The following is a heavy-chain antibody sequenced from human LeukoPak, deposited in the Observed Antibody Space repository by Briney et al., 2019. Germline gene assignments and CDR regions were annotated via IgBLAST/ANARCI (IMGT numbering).Heavy chain of an antibody. Sequence: GGSLRLSCTDSGSTFSFYTMNWVRQAPGKGLEWVSFISSSSGHIHYADSVKGRFTISRDNAKNSLYLQMNTLRTEDTAVYYCARTGVAYDFDYWGQGTLVTVSS. CDR1: GSTFSFYT. J-gene: IGHJ4*02. CDR2: ISSSSGHI. CDR3: ARTGVAYDFDY. V-gene: IGHV3-21*01. D-gene: IGHD7-27*01.